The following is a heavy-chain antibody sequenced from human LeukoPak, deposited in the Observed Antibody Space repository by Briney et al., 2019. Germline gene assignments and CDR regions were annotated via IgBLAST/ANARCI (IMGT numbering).Heavy chain of an antibody. D-gene: IGHD3-22*01. CDR2: IIPIFGTA. CDR1: AGSFSSYA. V-gene: IGHV1-69*05. J-gene: IGHJ4*02. Sequence: SVKVSCKASAGSFSSYAISWVRQAPGQGLEWMGGIIPIFGTANYAQKFQGRVTITTDESTSTAYMELRSLRSEDTAVYNCARAGYDSSGYYYKYYFDYWGQGTLVTVSS. CDR3: ARAGYDSSGYYYKYYFDY.